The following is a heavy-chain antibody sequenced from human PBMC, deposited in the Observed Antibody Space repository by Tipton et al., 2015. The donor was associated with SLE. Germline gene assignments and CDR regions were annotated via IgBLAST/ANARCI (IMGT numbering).Heavy chain of an antibody. Sequence: QLVQSGAEVKKPGASVKVSCKVSGYTLTELSMHWVRQAPGKGLEWMGGFDPEDGETIYAQKFQGRVTMAEDTSTDTAYMELSSLRSEDTAVYYCARDMGASFYDFWSGYLGGFDYWGHGTLVTVSS. D-gene: IGHD3-3*01. CDR2: FDPEDGET. CDR1: GYTLTELS. V-gene: IGHV1-24*01. CDR3: ARDMGASFYDFWSGYLGGFDY. J-gene: IGHJ4*01.